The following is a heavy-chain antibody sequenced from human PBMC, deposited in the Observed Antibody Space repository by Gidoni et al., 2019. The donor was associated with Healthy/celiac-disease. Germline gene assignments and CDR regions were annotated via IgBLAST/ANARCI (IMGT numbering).Heavy chain of an antibody. D-gene: IGHD2-2*01. CDR2: IYYSGST. J-gene: IGHJ6*02. Sequence: QVQLQESGPGLVKPSQTLSLTCTVSGGSISSGGYYWSWIRQHPGKGLEWIGYIYYSGSTYYNPSLKSRVTISVDTSKNQFSLKLSSVTAADTAVYYCARDLFPVVPAAIGEYYYGMDVWGQGTTVTVSS. CDR1: GGSISSGGYY. CDR3: ARDLFPVVPAAIGEYYYGMDV. V-gene: IGHV4-31*03.